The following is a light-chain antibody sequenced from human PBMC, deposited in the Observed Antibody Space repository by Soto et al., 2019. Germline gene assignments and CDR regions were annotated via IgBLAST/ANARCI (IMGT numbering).Light chain of an antibody. CDR1: QSISSW. Sequence: DIQMTQSPSTLSASVGDRVPITCRASQSISSWLAWYQQKPGKAPKLLIYDASSLEGGVPSRFSGSGSGTEFTLTISNLQPDDFATYYCQHYNSYFPWMFGQGTKVDIK. V-gene: IGKV1-5*01. CDR2: DAS. CDR3: QHYNSYFPWM. J-gene: IGKJ1*01.